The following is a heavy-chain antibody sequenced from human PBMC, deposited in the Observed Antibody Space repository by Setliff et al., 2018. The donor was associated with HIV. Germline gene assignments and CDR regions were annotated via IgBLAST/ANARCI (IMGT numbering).Heavy chain of an antibody. V-gene: IGHV1-2*02. CDR3: ARTEYYDFWSGPRGFDP. D-gene: IGHD3-3*01. J-gene: IGHJ5*02. CDR1: GYTFSAYF. CDR2: IDPNSGET. Sequence: ASVKVSCKASGYTFSAYFIHWVRQAPGQGPEWMGWIDPNSGETSFAQKFQGRVTKTSDTSISTASLELSRLRSDDTAVYYCARTEYYDFWSGPRGFDPWGQGTLVTVSS.